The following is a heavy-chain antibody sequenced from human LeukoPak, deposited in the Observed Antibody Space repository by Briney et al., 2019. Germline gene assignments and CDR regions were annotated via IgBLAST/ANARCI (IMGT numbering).Heavy chain of an antibody. CDR2: IKQDGSEK. D-gene: IGHD2-2*01. CDR3: ARGEYQLPQQ. V-gene: IGHV3-7*01. Sequence: GGSLRLSCAASGFTFGSYWMSWVRQAPGKGLGWVANIKQDGSEKNYVDSVKGRFTISRDNAKNSLFLQMNSLRAEDTAVYDCARGEYQLPQQWGQGTLVTVSS. CDR1: GFTFGSYW. J-gene: IGHJ4*02.